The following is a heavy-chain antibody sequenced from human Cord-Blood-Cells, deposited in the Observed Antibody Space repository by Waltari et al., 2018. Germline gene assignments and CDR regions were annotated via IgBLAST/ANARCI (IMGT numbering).Heavy chain of an antibody. CDR3: AKDVRGGTGY. CDR1: GFTFSSYA. D-gene: IGHD2-15*01. Sequence: EVRLVESGGGLLQPGGSLRVSCAASGFTFSSYAMSWVRQAPGKGLEWVSAISGSGGSTYYADTVKGRFTISRDNTKNTLYLQMNSLRAEDTAVYYCAKDVRGGTGYWGQGTLVTVSS. CDR2: ISGSGGST. V-gene: IGHV3-23*04. J-gene: IGHJ4*02.